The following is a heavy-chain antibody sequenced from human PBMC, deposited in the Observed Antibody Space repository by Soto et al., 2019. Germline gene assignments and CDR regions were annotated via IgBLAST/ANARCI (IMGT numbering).Heavy chain of an antibody. CDR2: IYYSGST. CDR1: GGSISSGDYY. V-gene: IGHV4-30-4*01. J-gene: IGHJ3*02. CDR3: ARDRPGYCSGGSCYPGAFDI. Sequence: QVQLQESGPGLVKPSQTLSLTCTVSGGSISSGDYYWSWIRQPPGKGLEWIGYIYYSGSTYYNPALKRRVTISVDTSKSQFSLKLSSVTAADTAVYYCARDRPGYCSGGSCYPGAFDIWGQGTMVTVSS. D-gene: IGHD2-15*01.